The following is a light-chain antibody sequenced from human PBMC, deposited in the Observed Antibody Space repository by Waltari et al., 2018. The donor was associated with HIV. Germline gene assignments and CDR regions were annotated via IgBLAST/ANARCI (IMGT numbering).Light chain of an antibody. CDR1: SSDVGVSNY. J-gene: IGLJ2*01. CDR3: SSSTSSSTLI. V-gene: IGLV2-14*01. CDR2: EVS. Sequence: QSALTQPASVSGSPGQTITISCTGTSSDVGVSNYVSWSQQHPGKAPKLIIFEVSIRPSGVSKRFSGSKSGNTASLTISGLQAEDDADYYCSSSTSSSTLIFGGGTKLTVL.